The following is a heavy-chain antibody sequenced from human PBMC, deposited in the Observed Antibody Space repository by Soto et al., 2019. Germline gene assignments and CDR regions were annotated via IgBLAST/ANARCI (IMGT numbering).Heavy chain of an antibody. V-gene: IGHV5-10-1*01. D-gene: IGHD6-19*01. J-gene: IGHJ6*02. CDR3: ERGDTAIAGKGVEX. CDR2: IDTSDSYT. Sequence: GESLKISWEGSGYTFTSYYITCARQLPGKGLELMGMIDTSDSYTTYNPSFEGHVTISADKSIRTAYLQWTSLEASDTAMYYCERGDTAIAGKGVEXRGQGTSVTVS. CDR1: GYTFTSYY.